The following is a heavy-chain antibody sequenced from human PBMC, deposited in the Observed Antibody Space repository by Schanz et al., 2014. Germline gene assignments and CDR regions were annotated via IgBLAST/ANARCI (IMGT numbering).Heavy chain of an antibody. D-gene: IGHD3-3*01. CDR2: ISYSGST. Sequence: QVQLQESGPGLVKPSQTLSLTCTVSGGSVSSGGDYWSWIRQHPGKGLEWIGFISYSGSTYYNPSFKSRVTTSVDTSKNQFSLNLSSATAADTAVYYCARDRRFFDRDDLYYFDSWGQGTLVTVSS. CDR3: ARDRRFFDRDDLYYFDS. V-gene: IGHV4-31*03. CDR1: GGSVSSGGDY. J-gene: IGHJ4*02.